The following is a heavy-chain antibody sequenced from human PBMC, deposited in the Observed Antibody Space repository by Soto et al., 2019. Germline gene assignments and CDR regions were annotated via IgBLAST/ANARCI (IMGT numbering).Heavy chain of an antibody. CDR3: ARARKYYYDSSGYWSYGMDV. Sequence: ASVKVSCKASGYTFTGYYMHWVRQAPGQGLEWMGWINPNSGGTNYAQKFQGWVSMTRDTSISTAYMELSRLRSDDTAVYYCARARKYYYDSSGYWSYGMDVWG. CDR1: GYTFTGYY. D-gene: IGHD3-22*01. CDR2: INPNSGGT. J-gene: IGHJ6*02. V-gene: IGHV1-2*04.